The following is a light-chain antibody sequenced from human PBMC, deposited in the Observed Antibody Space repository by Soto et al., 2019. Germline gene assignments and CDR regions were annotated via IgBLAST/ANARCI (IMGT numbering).Light chain of an antibody. CDR2: DVG. Sequence: QSALTQPRSVSGSPRQSVTISCTGTSSDVGGYNYVSWYQQHPGKAPKLMIYDVGKRPSGVPDRFSGSKSDNTASLTISGLQAEDEADYYCCSYARSYTRVFGTGTKVTVL. J-gene: IGLJ1*01. CDR3: CSYARSYTRV. V-gene: IGLV2-11*01. CDR1: SSDVGGYNY.